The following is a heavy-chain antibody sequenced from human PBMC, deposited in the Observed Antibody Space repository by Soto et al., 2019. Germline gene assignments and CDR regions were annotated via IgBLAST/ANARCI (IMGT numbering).Heavy chain of an antibody. Sequence: VESLKISCKGSGYSFTSYWISWVRQMPVKGLEWMGRVDPSDSYTNYSPSFQGHVTISADKSISTAYLQWSSLKASDTAMYYCARHDGYCSSTSCLFDYWGQGTLVTVSS. CDR3: ARHDGYCSSTSCLFDY. J-gene: IGHJ4*02. V-gene: IGHV5-10-1*01. D-gene: IGHD2-2*01. CDR2: VDPSDSYT. CDR1: GYSFTSYW.